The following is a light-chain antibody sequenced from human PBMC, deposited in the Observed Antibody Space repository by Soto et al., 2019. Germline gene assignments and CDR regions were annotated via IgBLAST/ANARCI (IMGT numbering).Light chain of an antibody. J-gene: IGKJ5*01. Sequence: EIVMTQSPATLSVSPVERATLSCMASQSVFSSYLAWYQQKPGLAPRLLIYGASTRATGFPARFSGGGSGTEFTLTISSLQSEDSAFYYCQQYNKWPITFGQGTRLEIK. CDR1: QSVFSSY. CDR3: QQYNKWPIT. V-gene: IGKV3-15*01. CDR2: GAS.